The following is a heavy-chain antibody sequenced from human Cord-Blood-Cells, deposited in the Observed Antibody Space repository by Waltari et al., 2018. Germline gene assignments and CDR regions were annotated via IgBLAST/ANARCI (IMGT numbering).Heavy chain of an antibody. D-gene: IGHD1-1*01. CDR1: GYTFTGYY. V-gene: IGHV1-2*04. CDR2: INPNSGGT. Sequence: QVQLVQSGAAVTKPGASVKVSCKASGYTFTGYYMTWVRQATGQGLEWMGWINPNSGGTNYAQKFQGWVTMTRDTSISTAYMELSRLRSDDTAVYYCARELKQLFAFDIWGQGTMVTVSS. J-gene: IGHJ3*02. CDR3: ARELKQLFAFDI.